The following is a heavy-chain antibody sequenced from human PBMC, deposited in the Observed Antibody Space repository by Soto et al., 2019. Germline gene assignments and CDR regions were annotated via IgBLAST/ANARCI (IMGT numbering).Heavy chain of an antibody. CDR2: IYYSGST. Sequence: QVQLQESGLGLVKPSETLSLTCTVSGGSISSYYWSWIRQPPGKGLEWIGYIYYSGSTNYNPSLKSRVTISVDTSKNQFSLKLSSVTAADTAVYYCASSPALSGYEFDYWGQGTLVTVSS. CDR1: GGSISSYY. D-gene: IGHD5-12*01. V-gene: IGHV4-59*08. CDR3: ASSPALSGYEFDY. J-gene: IGHJ4*02.